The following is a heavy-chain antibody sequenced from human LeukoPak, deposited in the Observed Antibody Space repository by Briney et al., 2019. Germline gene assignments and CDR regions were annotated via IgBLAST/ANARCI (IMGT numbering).Heavy chain of an antibody. Sequence: GASVKVSCKASGYTFTRYGISWVRQAPGQGLEWMGWISAYNGDTNYAQRLQGRVTMTTDTSTSTAYMELRSLGSDDTAVYYCAREYSNGWFFDYWGQGTLVTVSS. CDR1: GYTFTRYG. J-gene: IGHJ4*02. V-gene: IGHV1-18*01. CDR2: ISAYNGDT. CDR3: AREYSNGWFFDY. D-gene: IGHD6-19*01.